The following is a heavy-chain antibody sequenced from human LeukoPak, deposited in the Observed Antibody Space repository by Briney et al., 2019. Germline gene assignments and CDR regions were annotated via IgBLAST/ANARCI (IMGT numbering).Heavy chain of an antibody. Sequence: ASVKVSCKASGYTFTGYYMHWVRQAPGQGLEWMGWINPNSGGTKYAQKFQGRVTMTRDTSISTAYMELSRPRSDDTAVYYCARGTYSYGYYYYYYMDVWGKGTTVTVSS. D-gene: IGHD5-18*01. J-gene: IGHJ6*03. CDR2: INPNSGGT. CDR1: GYTFTGYY. V-gene: IGHV1-2*02. CDR3: ARGTYSYGYYYYYYMDV.